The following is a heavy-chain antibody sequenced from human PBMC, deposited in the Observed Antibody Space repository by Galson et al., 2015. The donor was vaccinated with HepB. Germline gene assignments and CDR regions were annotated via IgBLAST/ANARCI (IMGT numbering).Heavy chain of an antibody. CDR2: IIPIFGTA. D-gene: IGHD3-3*01. Sequence: SVKVSCKASGGTFSSYAISWVRQAPGQGLEWMGGIIPIFGTASYAQKFQGRVTITADESTSTAYMELSSLRSEDTAVYYCARGSDFWSGPYYYYGMDVWGQGTTVTVSS. V-gene: IGHV1-69*13. J-gene: IGHJ6*02. CDR3: ARGSDFWSGPYYYYGMDV. CDR1: GGTFSSYA.